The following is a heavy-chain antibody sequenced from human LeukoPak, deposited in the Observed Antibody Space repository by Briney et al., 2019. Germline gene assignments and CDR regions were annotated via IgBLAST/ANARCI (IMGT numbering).Heavy chain of an antibody. V-gene: IGHV1-69*13. D-gene: IGHD1-1*01. CDR1: GGTFRSAA. CDR3: TRDEYKGSATFNY. Sequence: PMASVKVSCKASGGTFRSAAMSWVRQAPGQGLEWVGHIILMFGTTTYAQNVQGRVTISADESTTTVYMELTRLTSDDTAIYYCTRDEYKGSATFNYWGQGTQVIVSS. J-gene: IGHJ4*02. CDR2: IILMFGTT.